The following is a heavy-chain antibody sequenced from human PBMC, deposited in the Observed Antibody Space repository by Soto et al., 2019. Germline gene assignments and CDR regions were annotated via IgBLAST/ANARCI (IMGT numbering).Heavy chain of an antibody. CDR1: GYSFTSYW. V-gene: IGHV5-51*01. CDR3: ARQGYSSSWYIGSYYYYGMDV. CDR2: IYPGDSDT. D-gene: IGHD6-13*01. Sequence: GESLKISRKGSGYSFTSYWIGWVRQMPGKGLEWMGIIYPGDSDTRYSPSFQGQVTISADKSISTAYLQWSSLKASDTAMYYCARQGYSSSWYIGSYYYYGMDVWGQGTTVTVSS. J-gene: IGHJ6*02.